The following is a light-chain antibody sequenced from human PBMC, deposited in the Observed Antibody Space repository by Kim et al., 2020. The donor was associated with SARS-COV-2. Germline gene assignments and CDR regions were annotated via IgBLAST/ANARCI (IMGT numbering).Light chain of an antibody. CDR2: GKN. CDR3: NSRDSSGNHLS. Sequence: SSELIQDPAVSVAVGQTVRITCQGDSLRSYYASWYQQKPGQAPVLVIYGKNNRPSGIPDRFSGSSSGNTASLTITGAQAEDEADYYCNSRDSSGNHLSFG. CDR1: SLRSYY. J-gene: IGLJ2*01. V-gene: IGLV3-19*01.